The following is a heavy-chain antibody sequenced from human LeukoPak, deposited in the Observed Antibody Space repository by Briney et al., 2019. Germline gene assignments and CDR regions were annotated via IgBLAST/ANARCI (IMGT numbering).Heavy chain of an antibody. CDR2: IYSSGST. Sequence: SETLSLTCTVSGGSISSSSYYWGWIRQPPGKGLEWIGYIYSSGSTNYNPSLKSRVTMSVDTSKNQFSLKVSSVTAADTAVYYCARVGGYDLDAFDIWGQGTMVTVSS. CDR1: GGSISSSSYY. J-gene: IGHJ3*02. D-gene: IGHD3-16*01. CDR3: ARVGGYDLDAFDI. V-gene: IGHV4-61*05.